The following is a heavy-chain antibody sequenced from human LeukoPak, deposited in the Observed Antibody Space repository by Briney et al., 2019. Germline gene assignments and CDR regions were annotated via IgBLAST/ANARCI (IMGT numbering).Heavy chain of an antibody. CDR2: IIPILGIA. V-gene: IGHV1-69*04. D-gene: IGHD4-17*01. J-gene: IGHJ5*02. CDR3: ARDGDYGDPNWFDP. CDR1: GGTFSSYA. Sequence: GASVKVSCKTSGGTFSSYAISWVRQAPGQGLEWMGRIIPILGIANYAQKFQGRVTITADKSTSTAYMELSSLRSEDTAVYYCARDGDYGDPNWFDPWGQGTLVTVSS.